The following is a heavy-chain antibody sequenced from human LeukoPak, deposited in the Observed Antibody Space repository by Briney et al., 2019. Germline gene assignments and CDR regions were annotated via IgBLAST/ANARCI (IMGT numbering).Heavy chain of an antibody. V-gene: IGHV4-39*07. D-gene: IGHD6-13*01. J-gene: IGHJ5*02. CDR3: ARLYWQQLVWRGSPNNWFDP. Sequence: SETLSLTCTVPGGSISSSSYYWGWIRQPPGKGLEWIGSIYYSGSTYYNPSLKSRVTISVDTSKNQFSLKLSSVTAADTAVYYCARLYWQQLVWRGSPNNWFDPWGQGTLVTVSS. CDR2: IYYSGST. CDR1: GGSISSSSYY.